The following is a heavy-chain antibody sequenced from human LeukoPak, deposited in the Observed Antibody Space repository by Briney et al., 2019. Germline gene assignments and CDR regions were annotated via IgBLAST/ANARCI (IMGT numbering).Heavy chain of an antibody. D-gene: IGHD1-1*01. V-gene: IGHV1-58*02. CDR3: AAGGNDLGFDI. J-gene: IGHJ3*02. CDR2: IVVGSDNT. CDR1: GFTFTGSA. Sequence: SVKVSCKASGFTFTGSAMQWVRQARGQRLEWIGWIVVGSDNTNYAQKFQERVTITRDMSTSTAYMELSSLRSEDTAVYYCAAGGNDLGFDIWGQGTMVTVSS.